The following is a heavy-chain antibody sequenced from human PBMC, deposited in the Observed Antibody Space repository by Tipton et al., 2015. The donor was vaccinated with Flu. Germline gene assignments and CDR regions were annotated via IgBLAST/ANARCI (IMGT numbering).Heavy chain of an antibody. V-gene: IGHV4-59*08. CDR3: SSHFAAGLFAS. CDR2: VHYSENT. Sequence: TLSLTCTVSGGSISNYYWSWIRQPPGKGLEWIGYVHYSENTSYNPTLKSRVPMSLDTSKNQFSLRLSSVTAADTAVYYCSSHFAAGLFASWGQGTPVTVSS. D-gene: IGHD6-13*01. CDR1: GGSISNYY. J-gene: IGHJ4*02.